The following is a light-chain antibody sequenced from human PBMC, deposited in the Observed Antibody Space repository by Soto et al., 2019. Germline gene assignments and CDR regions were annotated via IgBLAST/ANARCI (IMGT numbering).Light chain of an antibody. V-gene: IGLV2-14*03. CDR1: SSDIGGYNY. CDR3: SSFTSSTTYV. J-gene: IGLJ1*01. Sequence: QSALTQPASVSGAHGQSSTISCTGTSSDIGGYNYVSWYQQNPGKAPKLMIYDVSNRPSGVSNRFSGSKSGNTASLTISGLQAEDEADYYCSSFTSSTTYVFGNGTKVTVL. CDR2: DVS.